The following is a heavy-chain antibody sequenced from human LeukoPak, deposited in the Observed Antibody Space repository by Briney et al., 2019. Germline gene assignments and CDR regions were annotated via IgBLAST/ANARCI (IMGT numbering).Heavy chain of an antibody. V-gene: IGHV3-23*01. CDR1: GFTFNNYA. D-gene: IGHD6-13*01. CDR3: AKSRAADTTLLFDY. Sequence: PGGSLRLSCAASGFTFNNYAMSWVRQAPGKGLEWVSAITGSGSDTFYVDSVKGRFTISRDNSKNTLYLQMSSLRAEDTAVYYCAKSRAADTTLLFDYWGQGTLVTVSS. CDR2: ITGSGSDT. J-gene: IGHJ4*02.